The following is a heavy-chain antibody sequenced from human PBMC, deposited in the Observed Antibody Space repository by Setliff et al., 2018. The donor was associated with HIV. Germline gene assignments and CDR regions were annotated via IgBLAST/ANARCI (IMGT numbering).Heavy chain of an antibody. CDR2: MNPNSGNT. J-gene: IGHJ6*03. CDR1: GYTFTSYD. CDR3: ARDRMGIDNPNYYMDV. V-gene: IGHV1-8*02. Sequence: GASVKVSCKASGYTFTSYDINWVRQATGQGLEWMGWMNPNSGNTGYAQKFQGRVTMTRDTSASTAYMELSSLRSEDMAVYYCARDRMGIDNPNYYMDVWGKGTTVTVSS. D-gene: IGHD7-27*01.